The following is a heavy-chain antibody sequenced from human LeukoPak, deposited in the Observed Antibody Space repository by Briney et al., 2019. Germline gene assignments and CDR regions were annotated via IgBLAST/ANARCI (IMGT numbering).Heavy chain of an antibody. CDR2: ISWNSGRI. D-gene: IGHD2-15*01. V-gene: IGHV3-9*01. Sequence: GGSLRLSCAASGFTFDDDAMHWVRQAPGKGLEWVSGISWNSGRIGYADSVKGRFTISRDNAKNSLYLQMNSLRAEDTALYYCAGQVVVVAATDWFDPWGQGTLVTVSS. J-gene: IGHJ5*02. CDR1: GFTFDDDA. CDR3: AGQVVVVAATDWFDP.